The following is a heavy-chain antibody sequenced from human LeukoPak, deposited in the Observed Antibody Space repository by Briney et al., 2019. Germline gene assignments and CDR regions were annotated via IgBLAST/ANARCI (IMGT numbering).Heavy chain of an antibody. D-gene: IGHD5-24*01. CDR2: INPTGGST. J-gene: IGHJ3*02. V-gene: IGHV1-46*01. Sequence: ASVKVSCKASGYTFTFYYIYWVRQAPGQGLEWMGIINPTGGSTTYAQNFQGRVTMTRDTSTSTVYMELSSLRSEDTAIYYCARIRDGYNDAYDIWGQGTVVTVPS. CDR3: ARIRDGYNDAYDI. CDR1: GYTFTFYY.